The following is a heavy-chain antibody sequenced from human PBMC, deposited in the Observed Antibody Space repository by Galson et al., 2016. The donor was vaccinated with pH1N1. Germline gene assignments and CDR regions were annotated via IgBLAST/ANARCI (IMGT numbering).Heavy chain of an antibody. CDR3: ARKKWSDEGGRRAHYYSYEMDV. D-gene: IGHD2-8*01. V-gene: IGHV3-7*01. CDR1: AFTFRSYW. J-gene: IGHJ6*02. CDR2: INQDGSEK. Sequence: SLRLSCATSAFTFRSYWMTWVRQAPGKGLEWVANINQDGSEKYYVDSVKGRFTVSRDNAKNSLYLEMNSLRDEDTAVYFCARKKWSDEGGRRAHYYSYEMDVWGQGITVTVSS.